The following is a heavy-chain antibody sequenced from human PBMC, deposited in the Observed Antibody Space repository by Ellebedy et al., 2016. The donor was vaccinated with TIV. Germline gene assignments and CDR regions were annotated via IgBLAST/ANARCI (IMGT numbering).Heavy chain of an antibody. CDR3: SAYDSDD. D-gene: IGHD5-12*01. J-gene: IGHJ4*02. V-gene: IGHV4-39*01. Sequence: SETLSLXXSVSGGSMSGTSYYWGWIRQPPGKGLEWIGSIYYSGGAYNNPSLENPVTLSVDTSKNQFSLNLTSVTAADTALHYCSAYDSDDWGQGTLVTVSS. CDR1: GGSMSGTSYY. CDR2: IYYSGGA.